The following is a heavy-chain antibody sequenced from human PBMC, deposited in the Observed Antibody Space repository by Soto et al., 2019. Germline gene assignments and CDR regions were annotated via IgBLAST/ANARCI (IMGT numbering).Heavy chain of an antibody. J-gene: IGHJ4*02. Sequence: GASVKVSCKASGYTFTGFSLHWVRQAPGQRLEWMGWINAGSGNTKYSQKFQGRVTITRDTSASTAYMELSSLTSEDTAVYYCARDLWFGESFRYYFHYWAQGTLVTVSS. CDR3: ARDLWFGESFRYYFHY. CDR2: INAGSGNT. V-gene: IGHV1-3*01. CDR1: GYTFTGFS. D-gene: IGHD3-10*01.